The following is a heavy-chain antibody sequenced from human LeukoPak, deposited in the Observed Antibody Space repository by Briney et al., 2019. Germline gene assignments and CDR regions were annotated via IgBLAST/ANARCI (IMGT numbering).Heavy chain of an antibody. V-gene: IGHV4-34*01. CDR3: ASIVVVAATPDY. D-gene: IGHD2-15*01. Sequence: ASETLSLTCAVYGGSFSGYYWSWIRQPPGKGLEWIGSIYYSGSTYYNPSLKSRVTISVDTSKNQFSLKLSSVTAADTAVYYCASIVVVAATPDYWGQGTLVTVSS. J-gene: IGHJ4*02. CDR1: GGSFSGYY. CDR2: IYYSGST.